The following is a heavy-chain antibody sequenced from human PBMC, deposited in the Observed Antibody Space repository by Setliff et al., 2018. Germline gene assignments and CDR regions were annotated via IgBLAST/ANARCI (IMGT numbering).Heavy chain of an antibody. CDR3: ARLYEFGELFSNY. J-gene: IGHJ4*02. CDR2: IYHSGSI. Sequence: PSETLSLTCAVSGYSISSGYYWGWIRQPPGKGLEWIGSIYHSGSIYYNPSLKSRVTISVDTSKNQFSLKLSSVTAADTAVYYCARLYEFGELFSNYWGQGTQVTVSS. D-gene: IGHD3-10*01. V-gene: IGHV4-38-2*01. CDR1: GYSISSGYY.